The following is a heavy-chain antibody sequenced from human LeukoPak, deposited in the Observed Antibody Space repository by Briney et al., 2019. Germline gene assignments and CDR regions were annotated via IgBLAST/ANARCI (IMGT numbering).Heavy chain of an antibody. Sequence: GGSLRLACAASGFTLRRDAMSWGRQATGGGVERGSAISGRGGSTYYADSVKGRFTISRDNSKNTLYLQMNSLRAEDTAVYYCAKGENVRYCSGGSCLPFDYWGQGTLVTVSS. CDR3: AKGENVRYCSGGSCLPFDY. V-gene: IGHV3-23*01. CDR1: GFTLRRDA. D-gene: IGHD2-15*01. CDR2: ISGRGGST. J-gene: IGHJ4*02.